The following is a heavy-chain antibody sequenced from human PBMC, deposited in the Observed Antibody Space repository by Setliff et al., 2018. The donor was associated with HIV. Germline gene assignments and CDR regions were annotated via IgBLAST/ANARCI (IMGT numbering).Heavy chain of an antibody. CDR1: GGSIIINDYY. CDR3: VRSGYSAHFDV. D-gene: IGHD5-12*01. Sequence: SETLSLTCTVSGGSIIINDYYWGWIRQSPGKGLEWIGSIVYSGTTYYNVSLESRVTISVDTSKNQFSLKLSSVTAADTAVYYCVRSGYSAHFDVWGQGTMVTVSS. J-gene: IGHJ3*01. CDR2: IVYSGTT. V-gene: IGHV4-39*01.